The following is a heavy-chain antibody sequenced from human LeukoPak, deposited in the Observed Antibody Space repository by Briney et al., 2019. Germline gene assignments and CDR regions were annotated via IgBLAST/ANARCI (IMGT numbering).Heavy chain of an antibody. D-gene: IGHD4-17*01. CDR2: IWHTGSNK. CDR1: GFTFSSYG. CDR3: ARAPQSIDYGDYYYDGMDV. V-gene: IGHV3-33*01. Sequence: GGSLRLSCAASGFTFSSYGMHWVRQAPGKGLEWVAVIWHTGSNKYYADSVKGRFTISRDNSKNTLYLQMNSLRAEDTAVYYCARAPQSIDYGDYYYDGMDVWGQGTTATVSS. J-gene: IGHJ6*02.